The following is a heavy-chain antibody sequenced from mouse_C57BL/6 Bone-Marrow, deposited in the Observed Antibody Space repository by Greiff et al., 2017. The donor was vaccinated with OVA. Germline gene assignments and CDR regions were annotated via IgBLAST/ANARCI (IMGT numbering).Heavy chain of an antibody. CDR2: IWSGGST. Sequence: VKLVESGPGLVQPSQSLSITCTVSGFSLTSYGVHWVRQSPGKGLEWLGVIWSGGSTAYNAAFISRLSIFTDNSKSQVFSKMNSLQADDTAIYYCAREDTPMNTAQWSFDVWGTGTPVTVSS. CDR1: GFSLTSYG. CDR3: AREDTPMNTAQWSFDV. D-gene: IGHD2-4*01. J-gene: IGHJ1*03. V-gene: IGHV2-2*01.